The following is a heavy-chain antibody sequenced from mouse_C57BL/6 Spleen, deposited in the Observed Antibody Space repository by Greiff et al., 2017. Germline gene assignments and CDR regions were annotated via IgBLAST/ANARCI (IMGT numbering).Heavy chain of an antibody. CDR2: IYPRDGST. CDR3: ARSVNFDAMDY. V-gene: IGHV1-85*01. CDR1: GYTFTSYD. J-gene: IGHJ4*01. Sequence: QVQLQQSGPELVKPGASVQLSCKASGYTFTSYDINWVKQRPGQGLEWIGWIYPRDGSTKYNEKFKGKATLTVDTSSSTAYMELHSLTSEDSAVYFCARSVNFDAMDYWGQGTSVTVSS. D-gene: IGHD1-3*01.